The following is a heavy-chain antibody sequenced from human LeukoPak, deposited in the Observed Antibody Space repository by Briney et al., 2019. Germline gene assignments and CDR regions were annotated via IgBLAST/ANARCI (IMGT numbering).Heavy chain of an antibody. J-gene: IGHJ3*02. CDR2: IKCDGSEK. CDR3: VRGVGSSTSCYVRAFDI. CDR1: GFTFSNSW. V-gene: IGHV3-52*01. Sequence: GGSLRLSCAASGFTFSNSWMHWVCQAPEKGLEWVADIKCDGSEKCYVDSVKGRLTISRDNAKNSFYLQVNSLRAEDMTVYYCVRGVGSSTSCYVRAFDIWGQGTMVTVSS. D-gene: IGHD2-2*01.